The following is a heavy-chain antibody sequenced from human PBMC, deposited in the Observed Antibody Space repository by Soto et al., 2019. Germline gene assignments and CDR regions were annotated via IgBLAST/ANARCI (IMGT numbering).Heavy chain of an antibody. CDR2: ISYDGRNK. CDR1: GFTFSNHG. V-gene: IGHV3-33*01. D-gene: IGHD2-15*01. Sequence: QVQSVESGGGVVQPGTSLRLSCAVSGFTFSNHGMHWVRQAPGKGLEWVAFISYDGRNKDYVDSLKGRFTISRDNFKDTLFLQMNTLRADDTAVYYCARDRGWSRSHSFESWGQGTLVTVSS. CDR3: ARDRGWSRSHSFES. J-gene: IGHJ4*02.